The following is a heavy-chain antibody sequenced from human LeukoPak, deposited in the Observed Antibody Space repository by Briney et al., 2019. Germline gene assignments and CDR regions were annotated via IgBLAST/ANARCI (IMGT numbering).Heavy chain of an antibody. V-gene: IGHV4-4*07. D-gene: IGHD6-6*01. CDR2: VYTNGST. Sequence: PSETLSLTCTVSGGSINTYYWNWIRQPAGKGLEWIGRVYTNGSTNYNPSLKSRVSISIDKSKNQFSLRLSSVTAADTAVYYCARGNSSSSCDEWGQGTLVTVSS. CDR1: GGSINTYY. J-gene: IGHJ4*02. CDR3: ARGNSSSSCDE.